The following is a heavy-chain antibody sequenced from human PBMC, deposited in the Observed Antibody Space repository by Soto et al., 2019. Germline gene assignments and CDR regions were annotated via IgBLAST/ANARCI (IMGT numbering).Heavy chain of an antibody. CDR1: CGSISSGGYS. V-gene: IGHV4-30-2*01. CDR2: IYPSGRT. CDR3: ARVPSP. Sequence: QLQLQESGSGLVKPSQTLSLTCAVSCGSISSGGYSWSWIRQPPGKGLEWIGYIYPSGRTYNNPSLKNRVTISVDRSKTEFSLKLSSVTGAYTPVYYWARVPSPWGQVHLVTVSS. J-gene: IGHJ5*02.